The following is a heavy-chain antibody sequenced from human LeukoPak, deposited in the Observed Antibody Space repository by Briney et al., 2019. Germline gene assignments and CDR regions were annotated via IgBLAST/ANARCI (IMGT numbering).Heavy chain of an antibody. Sequence: SETLSLTCTVSGYSISSGYYWGWIRQPPGKGLEWIGRIYTSGSTNCNPSLKSRVTISVDTSKNQFSVRLSSVTAADTAVYYCASSRRQVRDYDSGSYFKPSYYFDYWGQGTLVTVSS. CDR1: GYSISSGYY. D-gene: IGHD3-22*01. CDR2: IYTSGST. CDR3: ASSRRQVRDYDSGSYFKPSYYFDY. V-gene: IGHV4-38-2*02. J-gene: IGHJ4*02.